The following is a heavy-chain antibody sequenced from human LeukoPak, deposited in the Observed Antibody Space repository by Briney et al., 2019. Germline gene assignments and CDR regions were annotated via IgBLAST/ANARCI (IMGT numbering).Heavy chain of an antibody. CDR2: MYYSGST. D-gene: IGHD5-24*01. J-gene: IGHJ4*02. CDR1: GGSISSYF. V-gene: IGHV4-59*12. CDR3: ARVHGHNLGTLDY. Sequence: SETLSLTCTVSGGSISSYFWSWIRQPPGKGLEWIGYMYYSGSTKYNPSLKSRVTISVNTSKNQLSLNLTSVTAADTAVYYCARVHGHNLGTLDYWGQGILVTVSS.